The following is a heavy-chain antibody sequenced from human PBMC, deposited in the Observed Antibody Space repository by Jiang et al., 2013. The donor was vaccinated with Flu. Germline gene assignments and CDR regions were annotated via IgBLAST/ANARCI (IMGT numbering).Heavy chain of an antibody. CDR3: VRIGGNFVDN. V-gene: IGHV4-59*08. D-gene: IGHD1-7*01. J-gene: IGHJ4*02. CDR1: GGSISSYY. Sequence: GSGLVKPSETLSLTCTLSGGSISSYYWSWIRQPPGKGLEWIGYVYYSGTTNYNPSIKSRVTISLDTPKKQFSLKLSSMTAADTAVYYCVRIGGNFVDNWGQGTLVTVSS. CDR2: VYYSGTT.